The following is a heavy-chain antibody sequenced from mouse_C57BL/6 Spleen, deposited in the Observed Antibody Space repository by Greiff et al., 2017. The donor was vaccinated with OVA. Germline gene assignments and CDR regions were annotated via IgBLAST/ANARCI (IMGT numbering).Heavy chain of an antibody. CDR1: GYTFTEST. J-gene: IGHJ2*01. Sequence: VQLQQSGAELVNPGASVKLSCKASGYTFTESTIHWVKQRSGQGLEWIGWFYPGSGSIKYNEKFKDKATLTAAKSSSTVYMALSRLTSEDSAVYFFARHEEEAYEYAFYFDYWGEGTTLTVSS. D-gene: IGHD2-4*01. V-gene: IGHV1-62-2*01. CDR3: ARHEEEAYEYAFYFDY. CDR2: FYPGSGSI.